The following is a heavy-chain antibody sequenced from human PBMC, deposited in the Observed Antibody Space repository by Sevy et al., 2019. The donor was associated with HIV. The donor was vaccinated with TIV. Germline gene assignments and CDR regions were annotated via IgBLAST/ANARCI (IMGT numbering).Heavy chain of an antibody. V-gene: IGHV3-33*08. D-gene: IGHD3-22*01. CDR2: IWKDGSHE. CDR3: AKKQYFYESSGYRDGFDI. CDR1: GFTFSDYG. Sequence: GGSLRLSCAASGFTFSDYGMHWVRQAPGRGLEWVAVIWKDGSHEYYADSVKGRFTISRDNSKDTLYLQMNSLRGEDTGGYYWAKKQYFYESSGYRDGFDIWGQGTVGTVSS. J-gene: IGHJ3*02.